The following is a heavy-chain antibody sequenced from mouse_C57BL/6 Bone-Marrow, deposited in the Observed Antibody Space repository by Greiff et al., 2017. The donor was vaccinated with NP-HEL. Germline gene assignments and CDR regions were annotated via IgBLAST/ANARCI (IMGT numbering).Heavy chain of an antibody. J-gene: IGHJ3*01. Sequence: QVQLKESGAELVKPGASVKISCKASGYEFSNYWMNWVKQRPGKGLEWIGQIYPGDGDTNYNGQFKDKATLTADKSSSTAYMQLSRLTSEDSAVYFCARGAYWGQGTLVTVSA. CDR3: ARGAY. CDR2: IYPGDGDT. CDR1: GYEFSNYW. V-gene: IGHV1-80*01.